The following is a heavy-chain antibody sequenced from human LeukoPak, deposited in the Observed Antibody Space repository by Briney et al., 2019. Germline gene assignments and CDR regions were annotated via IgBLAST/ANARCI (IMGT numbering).Heavy chain of an antibody. D-gene: IGHD1-26*01. V-gene: IGHV3-30-3*01. CDR3: ARAPLWGIVGASYFDY. J-gene: IGHJ4*02. Sequence: GRSLRLSCAASGFTFSSYAMHWVRQAPGKGLEWVAVISYDGSNKYYADSVKGRFTISRDNSKNTLYLQMNSLRAEDTAVYYCARAPLWGIVGASYFDYWGQGTLVTVSS. CDR2: ISYDGSNK. CDR1: GFTFSSYA.